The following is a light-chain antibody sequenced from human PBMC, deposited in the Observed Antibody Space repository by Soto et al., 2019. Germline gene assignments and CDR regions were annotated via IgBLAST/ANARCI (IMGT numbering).Light chain of an antibody. CDR1: QSVGSNY. CDR2: GAS. J-gene: IGKJ1*01. CDR3: QQYGSSSWT. Sequence: EIVLTQSPGTLSLSPGERATLSCRASQSVGSNYLAWYQQKPGQAPRILIFGASSRATGIPDRFSGSGSGTDFTLTIIRLEPEDFAVYYCQQYGSSSWTFGQGTKVEIK. V-gene: IGKV3-20*01.